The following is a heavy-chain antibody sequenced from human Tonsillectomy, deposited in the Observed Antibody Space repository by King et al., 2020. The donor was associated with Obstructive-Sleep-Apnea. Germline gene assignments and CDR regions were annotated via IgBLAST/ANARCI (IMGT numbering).Heavy chain of an antibody. Sequence: VQLVESGGGLVQPGGSLRLSCAASGFTFKSYAMSWVRQAPGKGLEWFSAISGSGGRLYFADSVKGRLTISRDNSKNTLYLQMNSLRAEDTAVYYCASEEWLLPNYFHYWGQGTLVTVSS. D-gene: IGHD3-22*01. CDR1: GFTFKSYA. V-gene: IGHV3-23*04. CDR3: ASEEWLLPNYFHY. J-gene: IGHJ4*02. CDR2: ISGSGGRL.